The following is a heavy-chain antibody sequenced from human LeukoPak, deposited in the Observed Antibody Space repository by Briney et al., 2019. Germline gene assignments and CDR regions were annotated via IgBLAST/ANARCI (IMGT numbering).Heavy chain of an antibody. CDR2: IYHSGSP. D-gene: IGHD3-22*01. Sequence: PSGTLSLTCAASGASIGSSNWWGWARQPPGKGLEWIGEIYHSGSPNYNPSLKSRVTISVDKSKNQFSLKLSSVTAADTAVYYCARDGGSGYYDSSGYYRALGAFDIWGQGTMVTVSS. CDR1: GASIGSSNW. V-gene: IGHV4-4*02. CDR3: ARDGGSGYYDSSGYYRALGAFDI. J-gene: IGHJ3*02.